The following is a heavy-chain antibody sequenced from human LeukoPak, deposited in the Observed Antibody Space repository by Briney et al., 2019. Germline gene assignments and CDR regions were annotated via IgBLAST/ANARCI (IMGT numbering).Heavy chain of an antibody. CDR2: ISGSGGST. CDR1: GFTFSSYA. D-gene: IGHD3-10*01. CDR3: ARSFMVRGVTLDY. V-gene: IGHV3-23*01. Sequence: GGSLRLSCAAPGFTFSSYAMSWVRQAPGKGLEWVSAISGSGGSTYYADSVKGRFTISRDNAKNTLYLQMNSLRAEDTAVYYCARSFMVRGVTLDYWGQGTLVTVSS. J-gene: IGHJ4*02.